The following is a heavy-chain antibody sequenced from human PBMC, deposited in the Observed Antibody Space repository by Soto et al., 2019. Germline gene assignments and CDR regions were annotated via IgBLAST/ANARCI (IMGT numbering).Heavy chain of an antibody. CDR1: GGSISSSSYY. J-gene: IGHJ6*02. Sequence: ETLSLTCTVSGGSISSSSYYWGWIRQPPGKGLEWIGSIYYSGSTYYNPSLKSRVTISVDTSKNQFSLKLSSVTAADTAVYYCARHSIAVAGNYYYGMDVWGQGTTVTVSS. CDR3: ARHSIAVAGNYYYGMDV. V-gene: IGHV4-39*01. D-gene: IGHD6-19*01. CDR2: IYYSGST.